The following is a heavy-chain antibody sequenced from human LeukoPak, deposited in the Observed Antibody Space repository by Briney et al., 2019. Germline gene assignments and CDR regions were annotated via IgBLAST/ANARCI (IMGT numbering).Heavy chain of an antibody. J-gene: IGHJ6*02. Sequence: GGSLRLSCAASGFTFSSYSMNWVRQAPGKGLEWVSYISKSSSIIYYADSVKGRFTISRDNAKNSLYLQMNSLRAEDTAVYYCARESAEIAALRNYGMDVWGQGTTVTVSS. CDR3: ARESAEIAALRNYGMDV. CDR1: GFTFSSYS. V-gene: IGHV3-48*04. D-gene: IGHD6-13*01. CDR2: ISKSSSII.